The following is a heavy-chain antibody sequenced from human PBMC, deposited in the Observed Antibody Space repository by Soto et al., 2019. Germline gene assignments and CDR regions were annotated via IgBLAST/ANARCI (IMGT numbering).Heavy chain of an antibody. CDR2: ISSSGSTI. D-gene: IGHD3-3*01. J-gene: IGHJ3*02. Sequence: GSLRLSCAASGFTFSDYYMSWIRQAPGKGLEWVSYISSSGSTIYYADSVKGRFTISRDNAKNSLYLQMNSLRAEDTAVYYCASSRRTILDAFDIWGQGTMVTVS. V-gene: IGHV3-11*01. CDR1: GFTFSDYY. CDR3: ASSRRTILDAFDI.